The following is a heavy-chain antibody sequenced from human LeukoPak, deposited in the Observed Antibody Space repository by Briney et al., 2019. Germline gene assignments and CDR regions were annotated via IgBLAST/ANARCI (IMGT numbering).Heavy chain of an antibody. D-gene: IGHD2-15*01. Sequence: KPSETLSLTCAVSGGSISSGGYSWSWIRQPPGKVLEWIGYIYHSGSTYYNPSLKSRVTISVDRSKNQFSLKLSSVTAADTAVYYCARAEGYCSGGSCYNWFDPWGQGTLVTVSS. CDR2: IYHSGST. J-gene: IGHJ5*02. CDR1: GGSISSGGYS. V-gene: IGHV4-30-2*01. CDR3: ARAEGYCSGGSCYNWFDP.